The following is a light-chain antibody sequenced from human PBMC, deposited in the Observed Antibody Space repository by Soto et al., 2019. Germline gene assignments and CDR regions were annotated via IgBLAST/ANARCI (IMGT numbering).Light chain of an antibody. V-gene: IGKV3-11*01. CDR1: QSVSSY. CDR3: QQRSNWPST. CDR2: DAS. J-gene: IGKJ4*01. Sequence: EIVLTQSPATLSLSPGERATLSCRASQSVSSYLAWYQQKPGQAPRLLIYDASNRATGIPDRFSGSGSGTDFALTISSLEPEDFAFYYCQQRSNWPSTFGGGTKVEIK.